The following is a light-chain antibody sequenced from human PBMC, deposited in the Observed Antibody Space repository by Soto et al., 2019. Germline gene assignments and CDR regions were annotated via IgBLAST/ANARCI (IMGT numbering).Light chain of an antibody. CDR3: QKYTSAPFT. J-gene: IGKJ3*01. CDR2: AAS. Sequence: DIQMTQSPSSLSASVGDRVTITCRASQGISDSLAWYQEKPGKVPKLVIYAASTLRSGVPSRFSGSGSGTDFTLTISSLQPEDVATYYCQKYTSAPFTFGPGTKVEI. V-gene: IGKV1-27*01. CDR1: QGISDS.